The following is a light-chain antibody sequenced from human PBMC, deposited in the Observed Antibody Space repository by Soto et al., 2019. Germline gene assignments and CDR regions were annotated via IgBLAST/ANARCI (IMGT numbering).Light chain of an antibody. CDR2: GNS. Sequence: QSVLTQPPSVSGAPGQRVTISCTGSSSNIGAGYDVHWYQQLPGTAPKLLIYGNSNRPSGVPDRFSGSKSGTSASLAITGLQAEDEAEYDCQSYDSSLSGWVFGGGTKLTVL. V-gene: IGLV1-40*01. CDR3: QSYDSSLSGWV. CDR1: SSNIGAGYD. J-gene: IGLJ3*02.